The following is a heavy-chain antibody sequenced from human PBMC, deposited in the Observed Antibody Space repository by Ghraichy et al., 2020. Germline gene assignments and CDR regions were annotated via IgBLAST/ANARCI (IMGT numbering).Heavy chain of an antibody. Sequence: GGSLRLSCAASGFSFSIYTMHWVRQAPGKGLEWVADISHDGSNKFYGDSVKGRFTISRDNSKNTLYLQMNNLRAEDAAVYYCARELCTSSSCSNFGDYWGQGTLVTVSS. D-gene: IGHD2-2*01. V-gene: IGHV3-30-3*01. CDR1: GFSFSIYT. J-gene: IGHJ4*02. CDR2: ISHDGSNK. CDR3: ARELCTSSSCSNFGDY.